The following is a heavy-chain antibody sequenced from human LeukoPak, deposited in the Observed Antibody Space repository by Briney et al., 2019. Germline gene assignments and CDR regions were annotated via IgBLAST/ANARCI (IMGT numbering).Heavy chain of an antibody. J-gene: IGHJ4*02. V-gene: IGHV4-39*01. CDR1: GASFSTSTYY. CDR2: IYYSGST. D-gene: IGHD6-13*01. Sequence: SETLSLTCTVSGASFSTSTYYWGWIRQPPGKGLEWIGSIYYSGSTYYNPSLKSRVTMSVDTSKNQFSLKLSSVTAADTAVYYCARHAGGISATGTRPFDYWGQGTLVTVSS. CDR3: ARHAGGISATGTRPFDY.